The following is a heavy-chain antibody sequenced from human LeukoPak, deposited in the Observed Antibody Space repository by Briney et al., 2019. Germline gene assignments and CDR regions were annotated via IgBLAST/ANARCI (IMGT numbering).Heavy chain of an antibody. J-gene: IGHJ4*02. Sequence: PSETLSLTCTVSGGSISSYYWSWIRQPPGKGLEWIGYIYYSGSTNYNPSLKSRVTISVDTSKNQFSLKLSSVTAADTAVYYCARVAVRGVIWHRRSYCFDYWGQGTLVTVSS. CDR2: IYYSGST. CDR1: GGSISSYY. D-gene: IGHD3-10*01. CDR3: ARVAVRGVIWHRRSYCFDY. V-gene: IGHV4-59*01.